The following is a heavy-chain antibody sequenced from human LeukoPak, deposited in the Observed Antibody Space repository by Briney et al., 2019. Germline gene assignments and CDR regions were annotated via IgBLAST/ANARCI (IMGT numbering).Heavy chain of an antibody. D-gene: IGHD3-9*01. J-gene: IGHJ4*02. CDR3: ASHTARYFDWLIN. V-gene: IGHV3-7*03. Sequence: GGSLRLSRAASGFTFSSYWMSWVRQAPGKGLEWVANIKQDGSEEYYVDSVKGRFTISRDNAKNSLYLQINSLRAEDTAVYYCASHTARYFDWLINWDQGTLLTVSS. CDR2: IKQDGSEE. CDR1: GFTFSSYW.